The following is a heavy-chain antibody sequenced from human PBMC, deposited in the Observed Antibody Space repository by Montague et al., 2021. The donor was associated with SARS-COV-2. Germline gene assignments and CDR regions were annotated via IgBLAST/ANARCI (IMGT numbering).Heavy chain of an antibody. CDR2: ISFDGRNQ. V-gene: IGHV3-30*18. CDR1: GFNFSNYG. CDR3: AKDPDLIRGLIQSPPDD. D-gene: IGHD3-10*01. J-gene: IGHJ4*02. Sequence: SLRLSCAASGFNFSNYGMHWVRQAPGKGLEWVAVISFDGRNQYYADSVRGRFTISRDNSQNTLYLETNSLRPEDTAVYYCAKDPDLIRGLIQSPPDDWGQGTPVTVSS.